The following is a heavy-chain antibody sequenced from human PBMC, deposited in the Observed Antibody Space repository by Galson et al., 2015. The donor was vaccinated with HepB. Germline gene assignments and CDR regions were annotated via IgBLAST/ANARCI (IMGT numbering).Heavy chain of an antibody. CDR2: ISGSGGST. CDR3: AKGTMIVVVIPFDY. Sequence: SLRLSCAAFGFTFSSYAMSWVRQAPGKGLEWVSAISGSGGSTYYADSVKGRFTISRDNSKNTLYLQMNSLRAEDTAVYYCAKGTMIVVVIPFDYWGQGTLVTVSS. D-gene: IGHD3-22*01. V-gene: IGHV3-23*01. J-gene: IGHJ4*02. CDR1: GFTFSSYA.